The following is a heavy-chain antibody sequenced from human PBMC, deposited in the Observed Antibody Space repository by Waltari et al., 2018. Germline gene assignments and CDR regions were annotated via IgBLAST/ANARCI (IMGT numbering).Heavy chain of an antibody. V-gene: IGHV1-58*02. CDR2: IVFGSGNT. D-gene: IGHD2-2*01. CDR3: AAVPHCSSTSCYGDFQH. CDR1: GFTFTSSA. Sequence: QMQLVQSGPEVKKPGTSVKVSCKASGFTFTSSAMQWVRQARGQRLEWIGWIVFGSGNTNYAQKFQERVTITRDMSTSTAYMELSSLRSEDTAVYYCAAVPHCSSTSCYGDFQHWGQGTLVTISS. J-gene: IGHJ1*01.